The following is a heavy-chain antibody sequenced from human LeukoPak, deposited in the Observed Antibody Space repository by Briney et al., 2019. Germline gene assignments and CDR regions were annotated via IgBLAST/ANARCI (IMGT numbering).Heavy chain of an antibody. CDR2: ISDSGGST. V-gene: IGHV3-23*01. CDR3: AKDLVLAVTTFDY. CDR1: RFTFSSYA. J-gene: IGHJ4*02. Sequence: GGSLRLSCAASRFTFSSYAMTWVRQALGKGLGCVSAISDSGGSTYYADSVKGRFTISRDNSKNTLYLQMNSLRAEDTAVYYCAKDLVLAVTTFDYWGQGTLVTVSS. D-gene: IGHD4-11*01.